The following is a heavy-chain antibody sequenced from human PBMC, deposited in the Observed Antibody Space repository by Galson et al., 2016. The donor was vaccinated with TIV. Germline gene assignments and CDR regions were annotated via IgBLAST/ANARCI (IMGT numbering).Heavy chain of an antibody. D-gene: IGHD5-12*01. Sequence: LSLTCTVSGDSISSLYWSWIRQPAGKGLEWIGRIYTGGRSNYNPSLKSRVTMSLDTSKNQFSLKLTSATAADTAVYYCARDFSGYSGWYFGLWGRGILVTVSS. V-gene: IGHV4-4*07. CDR2: IYTGGRS. CDR3: ARDFSGYSGWYFGL. CDR1: GDSISSLY. J-gene: IGHJ2*01.